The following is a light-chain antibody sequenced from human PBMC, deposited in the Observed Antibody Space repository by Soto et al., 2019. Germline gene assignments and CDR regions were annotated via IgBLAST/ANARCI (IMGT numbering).Light chain of an antibody. CDR2: KAS. CDR1: QSINIW. CDR3: QQYKDYWT. Sequence: DVQMTQSPATLSASVVGRFTSTCRASQSINIWLAWYQQKPGRAPKLLIYKASTLESGVPSRFSGSGSGTEFSLTITSLQPEDFATYYCQQYKDYWTFGQGTKVDIK. V-gene: IGKV1-5*03. J-gene: IGKJ1*01.